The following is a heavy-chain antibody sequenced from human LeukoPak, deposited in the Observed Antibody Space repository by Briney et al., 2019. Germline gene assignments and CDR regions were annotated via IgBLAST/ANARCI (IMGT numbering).Heavy chain of an antibody. CDR2: IYYSGST. Sequence: SETLSLTCTVSGGSISSSSYYWGWIRQPPGKGLEWIGSIYYSGSTYYNPSLKSRVTISVDTSKNQFSLKLSSVTAADTAVYYCASLGFLEWLNPYYFDYWGQGTLVTVSS. CDR1: GGSISSSSYY. V-gene: IGHV4-39*01. J-gene: IGHJ4*02. D-gene: IGHD3-3*01. CDR3: ASLGFLEWLNPYYFDY.